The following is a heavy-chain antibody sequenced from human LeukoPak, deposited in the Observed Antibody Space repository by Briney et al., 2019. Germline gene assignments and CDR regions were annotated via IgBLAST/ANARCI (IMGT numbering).Heavy chain of an antibody. CDR1: GYTFTGYY. D-gene: IGHD3-10*01. V-gene: IGHV1-2*06. Sequence: KPGASVKVSCKASGYTFTGYYMHWVRQAPGQGLEWMGRINPNSGGTNYAQKFQGRVTMTRDTSISTAYMELSRLRSDDTAVYYCAREARMVRGVTPYFRERRRFDPWGQGTLVTVSS. CDR3: AREARMVRGVTPYFRERRRFDP. CDR2: INPNSGGT. J-gene: IGHJ5*02.